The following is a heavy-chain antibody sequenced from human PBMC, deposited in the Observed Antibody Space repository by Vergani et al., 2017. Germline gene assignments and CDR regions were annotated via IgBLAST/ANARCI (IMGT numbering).Heavy chain of an antibody. CDR1: GFTFSNAW. D-gene: IGHD3-16*01. CDR3: ARGFGLVLEKSVPTDV. J-gene: IGHJ6*04. V-gene: IGHV3-15*01. CDR2: IKSKTDGGTT. Sequence: EVQLVESGGGLVKPGGSLRLSCAASGFTFSNAWMSWVRQAPGKGLEWVGRIKSKTDGGTTDYAAPVKGRFTISRDDSKKTLYLQMNSLRAEDTAVYYCARGFGLVLEKSVPTDVWGKGTTVTVSS.